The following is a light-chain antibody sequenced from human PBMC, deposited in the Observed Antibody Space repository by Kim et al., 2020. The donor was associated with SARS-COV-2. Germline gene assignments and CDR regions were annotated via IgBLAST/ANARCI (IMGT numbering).Light chain of an antibody. J-gene: IGKJ1*01. V-gene: IGKV3-20*01. CDR3: QQYGTLPAT. Sequence: EIVLTQSPGTLSLSPGERATLSCRASQSVSSSFFAWYQGQPGQAPRLLIYSTSTRATGIPDRFSGSGSGTDFTLTISRLEPEDFAVYYCQQYGTLPATFGQGTKVDIK. CDR1: QSVSSSF. CDR2: STS.